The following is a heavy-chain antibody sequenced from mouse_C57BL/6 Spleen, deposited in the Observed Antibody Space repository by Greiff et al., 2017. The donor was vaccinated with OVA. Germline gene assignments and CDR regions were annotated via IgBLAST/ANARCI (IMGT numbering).Heavy chain of an antibody. CDR2: IDPGDGET. J-gene: IGHJ3*01. Sequence: EVQLQQSGAELVKPGASVKLSCTASGFNIKDYYMHWVKQRTEQGLEWIGRIDPGDGETKYTPKFKGKATITADTASNTAYLQLSSLTSEDTAVDDCDLQTVTGTWFAYWGQGTLVTVSA. CDR3: DLQTVTGTWFAY. CDR1: GFNIKDYY. D-gene: IGHD4-1*01. V-gene: IGHV14-2*01.